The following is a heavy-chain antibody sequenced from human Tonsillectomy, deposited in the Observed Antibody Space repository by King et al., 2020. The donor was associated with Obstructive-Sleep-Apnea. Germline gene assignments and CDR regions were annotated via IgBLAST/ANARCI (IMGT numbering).Heavy chain of an antibody. CDR3: ARDFYDILTGYYNWFDP. Sequence: VQLVESGGGVVQPGRSLRLSCAASGFTFSSYAMHWVRQAPGKGLEWVAVISYDGSNKYYTDSVKGRFTRSRDNSKNTLYLHMNSLRAEDTAVYYCARDFYDILTGYYNWFDPWGQGTLVTVSS. CDR2: ISYDGSNK. D-gene: IGHD3-9*01. J-gene: IGHJ5*02. V-gene: IGHV3-30*04. CDR1: GFTFSSYA.